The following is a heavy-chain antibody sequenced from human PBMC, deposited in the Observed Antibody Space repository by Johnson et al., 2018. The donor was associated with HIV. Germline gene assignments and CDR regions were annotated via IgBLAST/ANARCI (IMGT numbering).Heavy chain of an antibody. CDR2: ISHDESNK. CDR1: GFTFSSYA. J-gene: IGHJ3*01. Sequence: QVQLVESGGGVVQPGRSLRLSCAASGFTFSSYAMHWVRQAPGKGLEWVAVISHDESNKYYADSVKGRFTISRDNDKNSLFMEMNRLTAEDTAVYYCAREAPQPSDAYCTWGQGTMVTCSS. D-gene: IGHD2-8*01. CDR3: AREAPQPSDAYCT. V-gene: IGHV3-30*04.